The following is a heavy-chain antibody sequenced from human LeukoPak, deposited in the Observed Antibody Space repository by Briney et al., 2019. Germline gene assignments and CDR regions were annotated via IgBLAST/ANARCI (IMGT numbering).Heavy chain of an antibody. Sequence: GGSLRLSCAASGFSFSSYNMGWVRQAPGKGLEWVSAITSVGSTYYADSVKGRFTISRDNSKITLYLQMNDLRPDDMAIYYCAKRNTMVRGGPCFDYWGQGLLVTVSS. CDR1: GFSFSSYN. V-gene: IGHV3-23*01. J-gene: IGHJ4*02. D-gene: IGHD3-10*01. CDR2: ITSVGST. CDR3: AKRNTMVRGGPCFDY.